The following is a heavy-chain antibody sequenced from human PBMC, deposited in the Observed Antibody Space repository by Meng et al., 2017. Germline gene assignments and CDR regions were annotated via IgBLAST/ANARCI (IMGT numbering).Heavy chain of an antibody. CDR3: ARSRVDMVRGVIIKVYYYYGMDV. CDR1: GFTFSSYW. J-gene: IGHJ6*02. CDR2: IKQDGSEK. V-gene: IGHV3-7*01. D-gene: IGHD3-10*01. Sequence: GGSLRLSCAASGFTFSSYWMSWVRQAPGKGLEWVANIKQDGSEKYYVDSVKGRFTISRDNSKNTLYLQMNSLRAEDTAVYYCARSRVDMVRGVIIKVYYYYGMDVWGQGTTVTVSS.